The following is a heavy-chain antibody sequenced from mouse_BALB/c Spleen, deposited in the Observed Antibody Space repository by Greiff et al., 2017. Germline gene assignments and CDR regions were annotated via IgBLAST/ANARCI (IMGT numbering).Heavy chain of an antibody. V-gene: IGHV5-9-3*01. J-gene: IGHJ4*01. CDR2: ISSGGSYT. CDR1: GFTFSSYA. Sequence: EVNVVESGGGLVKPGGSLKLSCAASGFTFSSYAMSWVRQTPEKRLEWVATISSGGSYTYYPDSVKGRFTISRDNAKNTLYLQMSSLRSEDTAMYYCARQDGYYEGAMDYWGQGTSVTVSS. D-gene: IGHD2-3*01. CDR3: ARQDGYYEGAMDY.